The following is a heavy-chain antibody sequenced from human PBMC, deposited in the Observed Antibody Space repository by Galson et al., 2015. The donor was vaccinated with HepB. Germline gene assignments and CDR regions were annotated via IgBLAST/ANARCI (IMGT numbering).Heavy chain of an antibody. CDR1: GFAFSDNF. V-gene: IGHV3-72*01. J-gene: IGHJ4*02. D-gene: IGHD3-16*01. Sequence: SLRLSCAASGFAFSDNFMDWVRQAPGKGLEWVARIRDKTQNYITEYAASVAGRFTISRDDSKNSLYLQMNSLKTEDTAIYYCVRDSWGLGDCWGRGTLVTVS. CDR2: IRDKTQNYIT. CDR3: VRDSWGLGDC.